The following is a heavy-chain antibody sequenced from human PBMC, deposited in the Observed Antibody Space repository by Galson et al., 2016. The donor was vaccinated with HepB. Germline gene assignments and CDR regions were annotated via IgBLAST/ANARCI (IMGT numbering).Heavy chain of an antibody. J-gene: IGHJ6*03. V-gene: IGHV3-23*01. CDR3: ARDGSGTYRSFYYYMDV. CDR2: ISGSATXP. Sequence: SLXXSCAASGXXFSXXXMSXXXQAXXKGLXWVSAISGSATXPYYADSLKGRFTILRENSKNTLYLQMNSLRAEDTSVYYCARDGSGTYRSFYYYMDVWGEGXXVTVXX. D-gene: IGHD3-10*01. CDR1: GXXFSXXX.